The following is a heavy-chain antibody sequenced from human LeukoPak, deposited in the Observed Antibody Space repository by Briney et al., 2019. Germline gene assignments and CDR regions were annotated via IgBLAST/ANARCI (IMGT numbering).Heavy chain of an antibody. CDR1: GFNFQYAW. V-gene: IGHV3-15*01. J-gene: IGHJ4*02. CDR3: TSLVGSPTY. CDR2: IKSKRDGETT. Sequence: GGSLRLSCAGSGFNFQYAWMTWVRQAPGKGPEWVGRIKSKRDGETTDYTTLVKSRFSNSRDDSKNTVYLQMNSLRTEDTAVYYCTSLVGSPTYWGQGTLVAVSS. D-gene: IGHD4-23*01.